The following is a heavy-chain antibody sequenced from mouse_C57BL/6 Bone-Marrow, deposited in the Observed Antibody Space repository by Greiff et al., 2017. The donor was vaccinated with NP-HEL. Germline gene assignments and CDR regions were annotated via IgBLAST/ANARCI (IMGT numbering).Heavy chain of an antibody. CDR2: IYPRDGST. CDR1: GYTFTDHT. CDR3: ARGGKLGRRYFDY. D-gene: IGHD4-1*01. Sequence: VQLQQSDAELVKPGASVKISCKVSGYTFTDHTIHWMKQRPEPGLEWIGYIYPRDGSTKYNEKFKGKATLTADKSSSTAYMQLNSLTSEDAAVYFCARGGKLGRRYFDYWGQGTTLTVSS. J-gene: IGHJ2*01. V-gene: IGHV1-78*01.